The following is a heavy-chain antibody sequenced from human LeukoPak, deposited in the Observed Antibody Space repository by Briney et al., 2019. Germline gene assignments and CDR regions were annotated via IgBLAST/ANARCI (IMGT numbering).Heavy chain of an antibody. CDR1: EFTLSDYY. Sequence: GGSLRLSCAASEFTLSDYYMSWIRQAPGKGLEWVSYISSSGSTIYYADSVKGRFTISRDNAKNSLYLQMNSLRAEDTAVYYCARVQGYDILTGSTTDAFDIWGQGTMVTVSS. CDR3: ARVQGYDILTGSTTDAFDI. V-gene: IGHV3-11*01. CDR2: ISSSGSTI. D-gene: IGHD3-9*01. J-gene: IGHJ3*02.